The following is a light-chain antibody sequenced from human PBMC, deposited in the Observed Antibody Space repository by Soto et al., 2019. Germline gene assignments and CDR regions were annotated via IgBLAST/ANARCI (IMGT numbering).Light chain of an antibody. V-gene: IGKV1-12*01. J-gene: IGKJ4*01. CDR2: AAS. Sequence: DIQMTQSASSVSASVGARVPIPCRASQGINNWLAWYQQNPGKAPKLLIDAASTLQSGVPSRFSASASGTDSTRTISSLQPEDFATYYCQQLNSYLPLTFGGGTKVDI. CDR1: QGINNW. CDR3: QQLNSYLPLT.